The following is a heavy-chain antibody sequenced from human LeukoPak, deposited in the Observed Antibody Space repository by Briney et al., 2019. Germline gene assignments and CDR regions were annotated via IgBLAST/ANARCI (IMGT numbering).Heavy chain of an antibody. D-gene: IGHD3-3*01. J-gene: IGHJ6*04. CDR3: ARDDFGVALGGV. CDR1: GGSFRGYY. Sequence: SETLSLTCSVYGGSFRGYYWSWIRQSPEKGLEWIGQIYHTGSTNYNPSLASRVTISLDISKSQFSLKLTSVPAADTAVYYCARDDFGVALGGVWSIGTTVTVSS. CDR2: IYHTGST. V-gene: IGHV4-34*01.